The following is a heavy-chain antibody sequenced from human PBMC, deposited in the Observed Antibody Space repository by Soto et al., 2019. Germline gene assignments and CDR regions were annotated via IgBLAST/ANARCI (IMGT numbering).Heavy chain of an antibody. V-gene: IGHV3-64*07. CDR1: GFTFSSYA. CDR3: ARAPF. Sequence: EVQLVESGGGLVQPGGSLRLSCAASGFTFSSYAMHWVRQAPGKRLEYVSLISSDGDITYYAVSVKGRFTISRDNSKNTLYLQMGSLRGEDTAVYYCARAPFWGQGTMVTVSS. J-gene: IGHJ4*02. CDR2: ISSDGDIT.